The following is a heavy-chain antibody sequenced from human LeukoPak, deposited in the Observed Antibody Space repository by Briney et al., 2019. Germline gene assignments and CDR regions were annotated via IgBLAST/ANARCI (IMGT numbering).Heavy chain of an antibody. CDR3: AKELTSSGWFDY. CDR1: GFKFSDYA. Sequence: GRSLRLSCAASGFKFSDYALHWVRQAPGKGLEWVAVISYDGSNKYYADSVKGRFTISRDNSKNTLYLQMNSLRAEDTAVYYCAKELTSSGWFDYWGQGTLVTVSS. CDR2: ISYDGSNK. J-gene: IGHJ4*02. V-gene: IGHV3-30*04. D-gene: IGHD6-19*01.